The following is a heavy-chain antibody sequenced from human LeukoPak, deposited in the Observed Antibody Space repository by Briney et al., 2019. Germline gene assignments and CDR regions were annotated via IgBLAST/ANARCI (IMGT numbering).Heavy chain of an antibody. D-gene: IGHD2-2*01. V-gene: IGHV3-23*01. CDR3: AKGRCRSTSCYPNWFDP. CDR2: ISGNGDRT. J-gene: IGHJ5*02. Sequence: GGSLSLSCAASGFTFISYAWSWVRQAPGKGLEWVSTISGNGDRTYYADSVKGRFTISRDNSKNTLYLQMNSLSAEDTAVYYCAKGRCRSTSCYPNWFDPWGQGILVTVSS. CDR1: GFTFISYA.